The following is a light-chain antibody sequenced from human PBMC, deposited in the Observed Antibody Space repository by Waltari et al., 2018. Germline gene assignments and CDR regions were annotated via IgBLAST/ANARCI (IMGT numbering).Light chain of an antibody. Sequence: QSALTPPASVSASPGQSITITCTGTSSDLGAYNYVSWYQQHSGKAPKLLIFGVSDRPSGVSNRFSASKSSNTASLTISGLQAEDEADYYCASFTNTNTWVFGGGTKVTVL. CDR2: GVS. V-gene: IGLV2-14*03. CDR3: ASFTNTNTWV. CDR1: SSDLGAYNY. J-gene: IGLJ3*02.